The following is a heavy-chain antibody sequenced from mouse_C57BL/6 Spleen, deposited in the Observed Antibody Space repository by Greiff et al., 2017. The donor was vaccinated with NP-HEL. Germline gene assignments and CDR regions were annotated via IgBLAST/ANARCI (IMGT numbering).Heavy chain of an antibody. CDR1: GFTFTDYY. Sequence: EVQVVESGGGLVQPGGSLSLSCAASGFTFTDYYMSWVRQPPGKALEWLGFIRNKANGYTTEYSASVKGRFTISRDNSQSILYLQMNALRAEDSATYYCARSPFTPWFAYWGQGTLVTVSA. J-gene: IGHJ3*01. CDR3: ARSPFTPWFAY. CDR2: IRNKANGYTT. V-gene: IGHV7-3*01.